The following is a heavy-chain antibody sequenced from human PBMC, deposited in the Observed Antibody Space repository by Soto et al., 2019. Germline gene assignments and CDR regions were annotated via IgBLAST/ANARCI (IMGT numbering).Heavy chain of an antibody. Sequence: PSETLSLTCTVSGASVSSGSYYWSWIRQSPGKGLEWIGYIYYSGTTNYNPSLRSRVTMSVGTSMNQLSLKLNSVTAADTAVYYCARHLSPIYYYDSSGYYFDYWGQGTLVTVSS. CDR2: IYYSGTT. V-gene: IGHV4-61*01. CDR3: ARHLSPIYYYDSSGYYFDY. D-gene: IGHD3-22*01. J-gene: IGHJ4*02. CDR1: GASVSSGSYY.